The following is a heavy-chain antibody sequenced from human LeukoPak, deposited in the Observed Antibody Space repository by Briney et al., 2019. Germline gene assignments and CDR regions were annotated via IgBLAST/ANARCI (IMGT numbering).Heavy chain of an antibody. V-gene: IGHV1-2*02. CDR1: GYPFSDYY. J-gene: IGHJ4*02. CDR3: ARQSAL. CDR2: IDPKNGDT. Sequence: ASVKVSCKTSGYPFSDYYIHWIRQASGQGLESMGWIDPKNGDTKYAQRSQGRLTISMDTSIDTVYMELSSLRYDDTAVYYCARQSALWGQGTLVTVSS.